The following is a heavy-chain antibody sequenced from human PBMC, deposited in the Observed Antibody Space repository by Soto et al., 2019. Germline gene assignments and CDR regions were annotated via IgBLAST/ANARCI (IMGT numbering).Heavy chain of an antibody. J-gene: IGHJ5*02. CDR1: GYTFTSYG. V-gene: IGHV1-18*01. CDR3: ARTDVSVHMGSGWYSPNQYNWFDP. Sequence: GASVKVSCKASGYTFTSYGISWVRQAPGQGLEWMGWISAYNGNTNYAQKLQGRVTMTTDTSTSIAYMELRSLRSDDTAVYYCARTDVSVHMGSGWYSPNQYNWFDPCGQRTPLTVSS. CDR2: ISAYNGNT. D-gene: IGHD6-19*01.